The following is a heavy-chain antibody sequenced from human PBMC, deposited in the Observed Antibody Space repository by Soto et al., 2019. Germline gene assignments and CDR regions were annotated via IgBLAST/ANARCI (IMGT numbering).Heavy chain of an antibody. Sequence: QVQLQESGPGLVKPSQTLSHTCTVSGGSIINGDTYLNWIRQHPEKGLEGMGYINYRGTTNYNPALKSRILISIDTSKNQFSLRLTSVTAADTAVYYCARDAPGVAPYWGQGTLVTVSS. CDR1: GGSIINGDTY. CDR2: INYRGTT. V-gene: IGHV4-31*03. CDR3: ARDAPGVAPY. J-gene: IGHJ4*02. D-gene: IGHD2-15*01.